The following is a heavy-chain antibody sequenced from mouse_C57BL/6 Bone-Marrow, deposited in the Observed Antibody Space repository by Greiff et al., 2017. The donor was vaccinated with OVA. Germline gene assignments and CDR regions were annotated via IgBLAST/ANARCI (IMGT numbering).Heavy chain of an antibody. CDR2: IYPGDGDT. CDR3: ARLLYYAMDY. V-gene: IGHV1-82*01. CDR1: GYAFSSSW. J-gene: IGHJ4*01. D-gene: IGHD2-1*01. Sequence: VQLVESGPELVKPGASVKISCKASGYAFSSSWMNWVKQRPGKGLEWIGRIYPGDGDTNYNGKFKGKATLTADKSSSTAYMQLSSLTSEDSAVYFCARLLYYAMDYWGQGTSVTVSS.